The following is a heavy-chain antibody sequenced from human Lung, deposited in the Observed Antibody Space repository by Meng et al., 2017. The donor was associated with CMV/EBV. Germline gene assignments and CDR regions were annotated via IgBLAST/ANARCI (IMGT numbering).Heavy chain of an antibody. CDR1: GYTFGIFG. V-gene: IGHV1-18*01. J-gene: IGHJ4*02. CDR3: AGAGAAGSTHFDF. Sequence: QVQLVQSGAELQKHGASVKVSCKASGYTFGIFGITWVRQAPGQGLEWVGWISAENGNTNYAQKFQGRVTLTTDTSTKTAYMDLRGLRSDDSAVYYCAGAGAAGSTHFDFWGRGTLVTVSS. D-gene: IGHD2-15*01. CDR2: ISAENGNT.